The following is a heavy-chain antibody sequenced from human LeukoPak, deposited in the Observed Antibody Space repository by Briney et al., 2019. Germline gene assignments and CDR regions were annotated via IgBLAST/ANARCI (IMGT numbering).Heavy chain of an antibody. J-gene: IGHJ4*02. V-gene: IGHV4-4*07. Sequence: SETLSLTCTVSGGSISSYYWSWIRQPAGKGLEWIGRIYTSGSTNYNPSLKRRVAMSVDTSKNQVSLKLSYVTGAGTAVYYCAREYYDISGYYYPCYWGQGTLVTVSS. CDR3: AREYYDISGYYYPCY. CDR2: IYTSGST. D-gene: IGHD3-22*01. CDR1: GGSISSYY.